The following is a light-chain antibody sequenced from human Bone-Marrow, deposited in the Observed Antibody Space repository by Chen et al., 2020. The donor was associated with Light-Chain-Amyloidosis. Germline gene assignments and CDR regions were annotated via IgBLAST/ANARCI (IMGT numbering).Light chain of an antibody. J-gene: IGLJ2*01. V-gene: IGLV3-21*02. Sequence: SYVLNQPPSVSVAPGQTARITCGGTNIGRKSVHWYQQKPGQAPILVVYDDRDRPAGIPGRFSGSNFGNTATLTVSRVEAGDEADYYCQVWDSSSDHVVFGGGTKLTVL. CDR2: DDR. CDR1: NIGRKS. CDR3: QVWDSSSDHVV.